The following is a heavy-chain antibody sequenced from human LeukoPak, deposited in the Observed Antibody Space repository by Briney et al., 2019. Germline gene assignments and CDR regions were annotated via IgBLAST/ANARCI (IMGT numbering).Heavy chain of an antibody. CDR3: ARDHCSSTSCPLNWFDP. CDR2: ISAYNGNT. CDR1: GCTFTSYG. D-gene: IGHD2-2*01. V-gene: IGHV1-18*01. Sequence: WASVKVSCTASGCTFTSYGISWVRQAPGQGLEWMGWISAYNGNTNYAQKLQGRVTMTTDTSTSTAYMELRSLRSDDTAVYYCARDHCSSTSCPLNWFDPWGQGTLVTVSS. J-gene: IGHJ5*02.